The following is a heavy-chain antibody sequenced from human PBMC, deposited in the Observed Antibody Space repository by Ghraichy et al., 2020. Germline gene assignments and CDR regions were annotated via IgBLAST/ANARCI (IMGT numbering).Heavy chain of an antibody. V-gene: IGHV4-30-2*01. CDR1: GGSISSGGYS. CDR3: ARDSGDYNYGMDV. CDR2: IYHSGST. J-gene: IGHJ6*02. Sequence: SQTLSLTCAVSGGSISSGGYSWSWIRQPPGKGLEWIGYIYHSGSTYYNPSLKSRVTISVDRSKNQFSLKLSSVTAADTAVYYCARDSGDYNYGMDVWGQGTTVTVSS.